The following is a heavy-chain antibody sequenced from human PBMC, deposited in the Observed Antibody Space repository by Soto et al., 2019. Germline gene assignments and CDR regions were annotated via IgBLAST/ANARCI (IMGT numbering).Heavy chain of an antibody. V-gene: IGHV3-23*01. CDR1: GFTFSSYA. CDR2: ISGSGGST. D-gene: IGHD3-22*01. CDR3: AKSVGYDSSGYLATFDY. Sequence: GGSLRLSCAASGFTFSSYAMSWVRQAPGKGLEWVSAISGSGGSTYYADSVKGRFTISRDNSKNTLYLQMNSLRAEDTAVYYCAKSVGYDSSGYLATFDYWGQGTLVTVSS. J-gene: IGHJ4*02.